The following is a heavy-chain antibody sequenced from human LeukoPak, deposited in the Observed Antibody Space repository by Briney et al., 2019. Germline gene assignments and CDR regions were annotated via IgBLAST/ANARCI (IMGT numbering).Heavy chain of an antibody. V-gene: IGHV3-30*03. CDR1: GFTFSSYG. CDR2: ISYDGSNK. D-gene: IGHD2-21*01. CDR3: ARDGVRAYCGGDCMDV. J-gene: IGHJ6*03. Sequence: GGSLRLSCAASGFTFSSYGMHWVRQAPGKGLEWVAVISYDGSNKYYADSVKGRFTISRDNSKNTLYLQMNSLRAEDTAVYYCARDGVRAYCGGDCMDVWGKGTTVTISS.